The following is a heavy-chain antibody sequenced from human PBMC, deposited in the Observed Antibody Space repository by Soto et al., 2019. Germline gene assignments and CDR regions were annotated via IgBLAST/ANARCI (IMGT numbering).Heavy chain of an antibody. J-gene: IGHJ4*02. V-gene: IGHV2-5*02. CDR2: IYWDDDK. CDR1: GFSLTTSGVG. CDR3: AHRRSLGLFDL. Sequence: QITLKESGPPLVKPTQTLTLTCTFSGFSLTTSGVGVDWIRQPPGKALEWLALIYWDDDKYYSPSLRSRLTITMDTSRNQVVLTMTNMDPVDTATYYCAHRRSLGLFDLWGQGTLVTVSS.